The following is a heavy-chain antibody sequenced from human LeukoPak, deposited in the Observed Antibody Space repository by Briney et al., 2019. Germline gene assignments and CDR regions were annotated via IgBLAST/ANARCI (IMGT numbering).Heavy chain of an antibody. CDR1: VGTFSSYA. D-gene: IGHD2-21*02. V-gene: IGHV1-69*13. Sequence: SVKGSCKASVGTFSSYAISWVRQAPGQGLEWMGGIIPIFGTANYAQKFQGRVTITADESTSTAYMELSSLRSEDTAVYYCARDTCGGDCYPDSDYYYGMDVWGQGTTVTVSS. CDR3: ARDTCGGDCYPDSDYYYGMDV. J-gene: IGHJ6*02. CDR2: IIPIFGTA.